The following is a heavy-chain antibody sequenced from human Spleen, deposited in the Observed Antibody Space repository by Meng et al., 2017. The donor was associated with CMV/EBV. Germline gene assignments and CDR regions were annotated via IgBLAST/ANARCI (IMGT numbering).Heavy chain of an antibody. CDR2: ISSASDYI. D-gene: IGHD2-2*01. J-gene: IGHJ4*02. V-gene: IGHV3-21*01. Sequence: GGSLRLSCVASGFTLSPFSMNWVRQAPGKGLEWVSSISSASDYIYYADSVKGRFTISRDNAKNSLYLQMSSLRAEDTAVYYCAREMPAAKRPFDYWGQGTLVTVSS. CDR3: AREMPAAKRPFDY. CDR1: GFTLSPFS.